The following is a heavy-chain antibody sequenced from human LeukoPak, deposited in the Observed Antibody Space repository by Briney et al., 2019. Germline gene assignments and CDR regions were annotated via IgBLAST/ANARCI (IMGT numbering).Heavy chain of an antibody. J-gene: IGHJ2*01. CDR2: IKQDGSEK. CDR1: GFTFSSYW. V-gene: IGHV3-7*01. Sequence: GGSLRLSCAASGFTFSSYWMSWVRQAPGKGLEWVANIKQDGSEKYYVDSVKGRSTISRDNAKNSLYLQMNSLRAEDTAVYYCARVSSSWWLWYFDLWGRGTLVTVSS. CDR3: ARVSSSWWLWYFDL. D-gene: IGHD6-13*01.